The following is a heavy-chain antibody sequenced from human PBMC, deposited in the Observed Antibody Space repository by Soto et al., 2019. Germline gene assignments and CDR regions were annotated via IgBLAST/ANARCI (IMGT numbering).Heavy chain of an antibody. V-gene: IGHV1-46*01. Sequence: QVQLVQSGAEMKKPGASVNVSCQASGNTFTTYSIHWVRQAPGQGLEWMGTINLAGGSTRYKQKFQGRVTMTRDTSTSTVYMELSSLRSEDTAVYYCAREVHVYYYGSGKNWFDPWGQGTRVTVSS. D-gene: IGHD3-10*01. J-gene: IGHJ5*02. CDR2: INLAGGST. CDR1: GNTFTTYS. CDR3: AREVHVYYYGSGKNWFDP.